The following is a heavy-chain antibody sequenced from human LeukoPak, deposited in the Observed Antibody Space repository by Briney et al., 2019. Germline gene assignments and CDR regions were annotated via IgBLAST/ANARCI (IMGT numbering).Heavy chain of an antibody. CDR1: GGSINNYF. Sequence: SETLSLTCTVSGGSINNYFWSWIRQPPGKGLECIAYIYYSDSTNYKPSLKSRVTVSVDTSKNQFSLKLSSVTAADTAVYYCARKNNWFDPWGQGTLVTVSS. V-gene: IGHV4-59*08. CDR3: ARKNNWFDP. CDR2: IYYSDST. J-gene: IGHJ5*02.